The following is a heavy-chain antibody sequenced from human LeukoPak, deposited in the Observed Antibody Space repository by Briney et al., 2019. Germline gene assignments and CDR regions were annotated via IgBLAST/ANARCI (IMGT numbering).Heavy chain of an antibody. CDR2: ISYDGSNK. V-gene: IGHV3-30-3*01. J-gene: IGHJ4*02. Sequence: GGSLRLSCAASGFTFSSYAMHWVRQAPGKGLEWVAVISYDGSNKYYADSVKGRFTISRDNSKNTLYLQMNSLRAEDTAVYYCARDRPDSSGYSLDYWGQGTLVTVSS. D-gene: IGHD3-22*01. CDR1: GFTFSSYA. CDR3: ARDRPDSSGYSLDY.